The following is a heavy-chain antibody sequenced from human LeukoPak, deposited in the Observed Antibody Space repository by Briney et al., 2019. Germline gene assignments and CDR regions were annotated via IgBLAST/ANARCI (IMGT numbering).Heavy chain of an antibody. CDR2: INHSGST. CDR3: AREGIFGELFKGYDY. J-gene: IGHJ4*02. V-gene: IGHV4-34*01. Sequence: DPSETLSLTCAVYGGSFSGYYWSWIRQPPGKGLEWIGEINHSGSTNYNPSLKSRVTISVDTSKNQFSLKLSSVTAADTAVYYCAREGIFGELFKGYDYWGQGTLVTVSS. CDR1: GGSFSGYY. D-gene: IGHD3-10*01.